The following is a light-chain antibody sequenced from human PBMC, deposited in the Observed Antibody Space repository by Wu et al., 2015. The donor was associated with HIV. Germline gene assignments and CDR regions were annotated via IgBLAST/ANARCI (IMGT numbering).Light chain of an antibody. CDR2: DAS. Sequence: AIQLTQSPSSLSASVGDRVTITCRASQGISSALAWYRQKSGKAPKLLIYDASSLESGVPSRFSGSGSGTDFTLTISSLQPEDVATYYCQQFNSYPLTFGGGTKVEIK. CDR3: QQFNSYPLT. CDR1: QGISSA. J-gene: IGKJ4*01. V-gene: IGKV1-13*02.